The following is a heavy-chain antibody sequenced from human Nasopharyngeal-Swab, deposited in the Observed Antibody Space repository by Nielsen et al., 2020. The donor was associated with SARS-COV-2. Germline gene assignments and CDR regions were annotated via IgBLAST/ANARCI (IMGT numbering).Heavy chain of an antibody. CDR3: ARGDSTSWWNSY. Sequence: SLKISCAASGFTFSSYAMHWVRQAPGKGLEWVAVISYDGSNKYYADSVKGRFTISRDNSKNTLYLQMNSLRAEDTAVYYCARGDSTSWWNSYWGQGTLVTVSS. V-gene: IGHV3-30-3*01. D-gene: IGHD2-2*01. J-gene: IGHJ4*02. CDR1: GFTFSSYA. CDR2: ISYDGSNK.